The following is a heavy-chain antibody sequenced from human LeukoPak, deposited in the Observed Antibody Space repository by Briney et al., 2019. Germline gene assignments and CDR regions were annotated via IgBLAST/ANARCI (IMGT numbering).Heavy chain of an antibody. CDR3: ARATWNYVIDY. CDR1: GGSISSYY. D-gene: IGHD1-7*01. CDR2: VYHSGIT. V-gene: IGHV4-59*01. J-gene: IGHJ4*02. Sequence: PSETLSLTCTVSGGSISSYYWSWIRQPPGGGLEWIGYVYHSGITSYNPSLKSRVIISVDTSKNQVSLKLTYVTAADTAVYYCARATWNYVIDYWGQGTLVTVSS.